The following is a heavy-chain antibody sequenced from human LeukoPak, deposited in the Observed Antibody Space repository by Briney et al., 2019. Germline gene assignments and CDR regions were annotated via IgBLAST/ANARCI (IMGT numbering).Heavy chain of an antibody. CDR1: GYTFTSYG. CDR3: ARGRGKRGYSYGIRYYYYYYMDV. CDR2: ISAYNGNT. V-gene: IGHV1-18*01. J-gene: IGHJ6*03. Sequence: GASVKVSCKASGYTFTSYGISWVRQAPGQGLEWMGWISAYNGNTNYAQKLQGRVTMTTDTSTSTAYMELRSLRSDDTAVYYCARGRGKRGYSYGIRYYYYYYMDVWGKGTTVTISS. D-gene: IGHD5-18*01.